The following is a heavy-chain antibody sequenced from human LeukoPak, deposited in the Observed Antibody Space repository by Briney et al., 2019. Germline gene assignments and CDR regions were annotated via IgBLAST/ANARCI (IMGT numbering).Heavy chain of an antibody. V-gene: IGHV3-23*01. Sequence: PGGSLRLSCAASGFTFSSYAMSWVRQAPGKGLEWVSAISGSGGSTYYADSVKGRFTISRDNSKNTLYLQMNGLRAEDTAVYYCAKDTIFGVVMMYYFDYWGQGTLVTVSS. D-gene: IGHD3-3*01. CDR2: ISGSGGST. CDR3: AKDTIFGVVMMYYFDY. CDR1: GFTFSSYA. J-gene: IGHJ4*02.